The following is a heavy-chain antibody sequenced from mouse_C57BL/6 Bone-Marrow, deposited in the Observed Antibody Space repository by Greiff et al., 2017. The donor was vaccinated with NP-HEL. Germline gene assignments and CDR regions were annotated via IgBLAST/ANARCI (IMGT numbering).Heavy chain of an antibody. V-gene: IGHV5-9*01. Sequence: EVHLVESGGGLVKPGGSLKLSCAASGFTFSSYTMSWVRQTPEKRLEWVATISGGGGNTYYPDSVKGRFTISRDNAKNTLYLQMSSLRSEDTALYYCARPSLTTVVAPFAYWGQGTLVTVSA. J-gene: IGHJ3*01. CDR3: ARPSLTTVVAPFAY. CDR1: GFTFSSYT. D-gene: IGHD1-1*01. CDR2: ISGGGGNT.